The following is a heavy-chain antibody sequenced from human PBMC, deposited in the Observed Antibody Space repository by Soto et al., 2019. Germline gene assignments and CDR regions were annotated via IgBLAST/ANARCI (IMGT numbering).Heavy chain of an antibody. J-gene: IGHJ3*02. V-gene: IGHV3-21*01. CDR3: ARDWRINMEQIAPDAFDI. CDR1: GFTFSSYS. Sequence: GGSLRLSCAASGFTFSSYSMNWVRQAPGKGLEWVSSISSSSSYIYYADSVKGRFTISRDNAKNSLYLQMNSLRAEDTAVYYCARDWRINMEQIAPDAFDIWGQGTMVTVSS. D-gene: IGHD3-10*01. CDR2: ISSSSSYI.